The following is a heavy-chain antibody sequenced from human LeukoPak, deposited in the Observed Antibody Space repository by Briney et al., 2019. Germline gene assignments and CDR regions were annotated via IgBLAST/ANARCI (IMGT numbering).Heavy chain of an antibody. V-gene: IGHV3-23*01. CDR2: ISGSGGST. Sequence: GGSLRLSCAASGLTFSSYAMSWVRQAPGKGLEWVSAISGSGGSTYYADSVKGRFTISRDNSKNTLYLQMNSLRAEDTAVYYCAKDLVRISYYYDSSGPAYWGQGTLVTVSS. J-gene: IGHJ4*02. CDR3: AKDLVRISYYYDSSGPAY. CDR1: GLTFSSYA. D-gene: IGHD3-22*01.